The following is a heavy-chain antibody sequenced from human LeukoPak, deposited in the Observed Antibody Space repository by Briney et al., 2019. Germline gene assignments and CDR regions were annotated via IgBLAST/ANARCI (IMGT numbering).Heavy chain of an antibody. CDR1: GFTFSSYG. J-gene: IGHJ3*02. V-gene: IGHV3-30*18. D-gene: IGHD2-15*01. CDR3: AKDIVVVVAASQTNAFDI. Sequence: PGGSLRLSCAASGFTFSSYGMHWVRQAPGKGLEWVAVISYDGSNKYYADSVKGRFTISRDNSKNTLYLQMNSLRAEDTAVYYCAKDIVVVVAASQTNAFDIWGQGTMVTVSS. CDR2: ISYDGSNK.